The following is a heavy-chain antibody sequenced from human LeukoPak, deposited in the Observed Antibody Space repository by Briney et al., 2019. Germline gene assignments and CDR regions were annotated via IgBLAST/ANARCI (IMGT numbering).Heavy chain of an antibody. D-gene: IGHD6-19*01. Sequence: SQTLSLTCAISGDSVSSNSAAWNWIRQSPSRGLEWLGRTYYRSKWYNDYAVSVKSRITIDPDTSKNQFSLQLNSVTPEDTAVYYCARETPSPTGYSSGPVDYWGQGTLVTVSS. CDR3: ARETPSPTGYSSGPVDY. CDR2: TYYRSKWYN. J-gene: IGHJ4*02. CDR1: GDSVSSNSAA. V-gene: IGHV6-1*01.